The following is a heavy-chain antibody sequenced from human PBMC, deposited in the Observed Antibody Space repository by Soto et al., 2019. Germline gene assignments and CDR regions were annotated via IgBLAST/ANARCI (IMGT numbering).Heavy chain of an antibody. V-gene: IGHV3-33*01. Sequence: QVQLVESGGGVVQPGRSLRLSCAASGFTFSSYGMHWVRQAPGKGLEWVAVIWYDGSNKYYADSVKGRFTISRDNSKNTLYLQMNSLRAEDTAVYYYARSIAAPDLWGRGTLVTVSS. CDR2: IWYDGSNK. CDR1: GFTFSSYG. CDR3: ARSIAAPDL. D-gene: IGHD6-6*01. J-gene: IGHJ2*01.